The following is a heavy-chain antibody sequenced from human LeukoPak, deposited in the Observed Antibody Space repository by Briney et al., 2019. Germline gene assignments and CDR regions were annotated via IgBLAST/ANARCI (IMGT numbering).Heavy chain of an antibody. D-gene: IGHD1-26*01. V-gene: IGHV1-24*01. CDR2: FDPEDGET. CDR3: ATLSSGSFPLGAYYYYGMDV. Sequence: ASVKVSCKVSGYTLTELSVHWVRQAPGKGLEWMGGFDPEDGETIYAQKFQGRVTMTEDTSTDTAYMELSSLRSEDTAVYYCATLSSGSFPLGAYYYYGMDVWGQGTTVTVSS. J-gene: IGHJ6*02. CDR1: GYTLTELS.